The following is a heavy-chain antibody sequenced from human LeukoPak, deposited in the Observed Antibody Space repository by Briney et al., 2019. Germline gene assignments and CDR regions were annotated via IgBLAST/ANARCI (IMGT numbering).Heavy chain of an antibody. D-gene: IGHD3-22*01. V-gene: IGHV4-59*01. CDR3: AIMGLNTSGYYGHYDYDYRDV. CDR2: IYSNGIT. CDR1: GGSMSSYY. Sequence: PSATLSLTCTVSGGSMSSYYWSWIRQPLGKGPEWIGYIYSNGITNYNPSLKSRVTISVDTSKNQFSLKLRSVTAADTAVYYCAIMGLNTSGYYGHYDYDYRDVWGKGTTVTVSS. J-gene: IGHJ6*03.